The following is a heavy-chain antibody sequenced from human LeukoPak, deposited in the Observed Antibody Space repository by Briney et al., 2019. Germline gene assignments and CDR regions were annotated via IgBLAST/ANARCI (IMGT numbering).Heavy chain of an antibody. V-gene: IGHV1-18*01. CDR3: ARDRHPPVVPAAIWFDP. J-gene: IGHJ5*02. Sequence: GASVKVSCKASGYTFTSYGISWVRQAPGQGLEWMGWISAYNGNTNYAQKLQGRVTMTTDTSTSTAYMELRSLRPDDTAVYYCARDRHPPVVPAAIWFDPWGQGTLVTVSS. CDR1: GYTFTSYG. CDR2: ISAYNGNT. D-gene: IGHD2-2*01.